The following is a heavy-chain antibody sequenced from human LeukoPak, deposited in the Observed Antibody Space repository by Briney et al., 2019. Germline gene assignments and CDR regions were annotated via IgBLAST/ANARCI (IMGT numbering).Heavy chain of an antibody. J-gene: IGHJ4*02. CDR3: ARLGGSSTSCLVY. CDR1: GYSISSGYY. CDR2: IYHSGST. V-gene: IGHV4-38-2*01. Sequence: SETLSLTCAVSGYSISSGYYWGWIRQPPGKGLEWIGSIYHSGSTYYNPSLKSRVTISVDTSKNQFSLKLSSVTAADTAVYYCARLGGSSTSCLVYWGQGTLVTVSS. D-gene: IGHD2-2*01.